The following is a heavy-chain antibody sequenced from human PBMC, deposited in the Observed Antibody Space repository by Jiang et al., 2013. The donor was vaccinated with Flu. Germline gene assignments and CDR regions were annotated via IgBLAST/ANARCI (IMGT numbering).Heavy chain of an antibody. CDR3: ARDRIAATAAPYYYYGMDV. V-gene: IGHV1-2*02. CDR2: INADTGVT. D-gene: IGHD6-13*01. Sequence: SGAEVKKPGASVEVSCRASGYTFTDYYIHWVRQAPGRGLEWMGWINADTGVTNYAQNFQGRVSMTRDTSVSTAYMELSRLRSDDTAVYFCARDRIAATAAPYYYYGMDVWGQGTTVTVSS. CDR1: GYTFTDYY. J-gene: IGHJ6*02.